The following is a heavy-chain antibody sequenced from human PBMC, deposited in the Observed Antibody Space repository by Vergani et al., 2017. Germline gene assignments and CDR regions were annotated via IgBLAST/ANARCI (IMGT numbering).Heavy chain of an antibody. CDR3: AMLPTYCGGDCPFDY. V-gene: IGHV4-4*07. CDR2: IYTSGST. J-gene: IGHJ4*02. Sequence: QVQLQESGPGLVKPSETLSLTCTVSGGSISSYYWSWIRQPAGKGLEWIGRIYTSGSTNYNPSLKSRVTMSVDTSKNQFSLKLSSVTAADTAVYYCAMLPTYCGGDCPFDYWGQGTLVTVSS. CDR1: GGSISSYY. D-gene: IGHD2-21*02.